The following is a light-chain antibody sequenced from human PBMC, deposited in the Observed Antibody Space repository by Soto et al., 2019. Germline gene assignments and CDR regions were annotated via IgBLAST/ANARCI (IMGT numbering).Light chain of an antibody. Sequence: EIVMTQSPATLSVSPGERATLSCRASQSVSSNLAWYQQKPGQAPRLLIYGASNRATGIPDRFSGSGSGTEFTLTISGLQSEDFALYYCQQYQNLWTFGQGTKVDIK. CDR1: QSVSSN. CDR3: QQYQNLWT. CDR2: GAS. J-gene: IGKJ1*01. V-gene: IGKV3D-15*01.